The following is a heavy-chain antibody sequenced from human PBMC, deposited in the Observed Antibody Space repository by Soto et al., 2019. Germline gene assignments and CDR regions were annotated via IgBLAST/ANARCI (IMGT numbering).Heavy chain of an antibody. Sequence: SVQVSCKASGYPFTGPYMNWVREAQGQVLEWMVWIHPKSGGTKYAQKFHGRVTMTRNTSISTACMELSRLRSDDTAAYYCARGLLWFRESWGQGTMVTVPS. CDR2: IHPKSGGT. D-gene: IGHD3-10*01. V-gene: IGHV1-2*02. J-gene: IGHJ5*02. CDR3: ARGLLWFRES. CDR1: GYPFTGPY.